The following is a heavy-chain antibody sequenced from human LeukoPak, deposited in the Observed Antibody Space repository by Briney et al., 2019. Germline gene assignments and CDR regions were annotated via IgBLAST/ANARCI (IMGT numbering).Heavy chain of an antibody. D-gene: IGHD1-26*01. CDR2: IYSCGSA. J-gene: IGHJ4*02. CDR1: GFTVSSNY. CDR3: ARDRRDSGTYYADY. V-gene: IGHV3-53*01. Sequence: GGSLRLSCAASGFTVSSNYMSWVRQAPGKGLEWVSVIYSCGSAYFADSVKGRFTISRDNSKNTLYLQMNSLRAEDTAVYYCARDRRDSGTYYADYWGQGTLVTVSS.